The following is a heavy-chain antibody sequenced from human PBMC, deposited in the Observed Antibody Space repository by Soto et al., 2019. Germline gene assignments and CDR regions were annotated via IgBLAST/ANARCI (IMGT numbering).Heavy chain of an antibody. CDR1: GGSISSGGYS. CDR2: IYHSGST. CDR3: ARAPHYDSSGYFPDGALDI. J-gene: IGHJ3*02. Sequence: PSETLSLTCAVSGGSISSGGYSWSWIRQPPGKGLEWIGYIYHSGSTYYSPSLKSRVTISVDRSKNQFSLKLSSVTAADTAVYYCARAPHYDSSGYFPDGALDIWGQGTMVTVSS. D-gene: IGHD3-22*01. V-gene: IGHV4-30-2*01.